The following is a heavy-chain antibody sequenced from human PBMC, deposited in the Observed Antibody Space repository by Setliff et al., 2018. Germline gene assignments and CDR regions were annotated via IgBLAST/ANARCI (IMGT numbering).Heavy chain of an antibody. J-gene: IGHJ4*02. CDR2: INDSGTT. CDR1: GGSFSNYY. Sequence: KASETLSLTCTVYGGSFSNYYWGWIRQSPGKGLEWIEEINDSGTTNYSPSLKSRVTISLDASTNQFSLKLRSVSAADTAVYYCRYWSGYYNNDYWGQGTLVTVSS. D-gene: IGHD3-3*01. V-gene: IGHV4-34*01. CDR3: RYWSGYYNNDY.